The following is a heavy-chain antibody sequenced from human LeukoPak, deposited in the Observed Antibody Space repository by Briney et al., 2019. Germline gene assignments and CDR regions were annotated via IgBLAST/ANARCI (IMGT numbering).Heavy chain of an antibody. Sequence: ASVMVSCTASGYTFTSYYMHWVRQAPGQGLEWVGIINPSGGSTSYEQKFHGRITMARDTSTITVYMELSSLRSEDTAVYYCASGWYLAPTDYWGQGTLVTVSS. CDR2: INPSGGST. CDR1: GYTFTSYY. D-gene: IGHD6-19*01. CDR3: ASGWYLAPTDY. J-gene: IGHJ4*02. V-gene: IGHV1-46*03.